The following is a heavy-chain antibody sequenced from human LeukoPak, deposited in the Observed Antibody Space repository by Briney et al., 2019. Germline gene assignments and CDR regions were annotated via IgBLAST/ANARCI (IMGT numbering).Heavy chain of an antibody. CDR2: IGTSGSI. D-gene: IGHD1-14*01. CDR3: ARRREPEI. CDR1: GFTFSDYT. V-gene: IGHV3-69-1*01. Sequence: PGGSPRLSCATSGFTFSDYTMNWVRQAPGKGLEWVSSIGTSGSIYYADSVRGRFTISRDNAKNSLYLQMDSLRAEDTAVYYCARRREPEIWGQGTMVTVSS. J-gene: IGHJ3*02.